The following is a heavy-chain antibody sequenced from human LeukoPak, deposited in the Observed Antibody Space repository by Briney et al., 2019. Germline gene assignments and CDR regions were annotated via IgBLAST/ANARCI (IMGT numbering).Heavy chain of an antibody. CDR3: ARHGPSRYSSGWDPDY. J-gene: IGHJ4*02. Sequence: SETLSLTCTVSGGSISSGDYYWSWIRQPPGKGLEWIGYIYYSGSTYYNPSLKSRVTISVDTSKNQVSLKLSSVTAADTAVYYCARHGPSRYSSGWDPDYWGQGTLVTVSS. CDR1: GGSISSGDYY. D-gene: IGHD6-19*01. V-gene: IGHV4-30-4*01. CDR2: IYYSGST.